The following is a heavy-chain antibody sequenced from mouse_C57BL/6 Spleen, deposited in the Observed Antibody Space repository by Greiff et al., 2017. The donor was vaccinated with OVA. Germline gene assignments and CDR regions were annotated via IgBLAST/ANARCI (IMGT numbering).Heavy chain of an antibody. CDR2: IYPGDGDT. V-gene: IGHV1-82*01. CDR3: AREDYYAEWDWYFDV. Sequence: VKLMESGPELVKPGASVKISCKASGYAFSSSWMNWVKQRPGKGLEWIGRIYPGDGDTNYNGKFKGKATLTADKSSSTAYMQLSSLTSEDSAVYFCAREDYYAEWDWYFDVWGTGTTVTVSS. CDR1: GYAFSSSW. J-gene: IGHJ1*03. D-gene: IGHD1-1*01.